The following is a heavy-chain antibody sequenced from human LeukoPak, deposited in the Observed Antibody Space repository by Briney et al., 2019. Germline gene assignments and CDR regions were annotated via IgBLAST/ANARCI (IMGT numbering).Heavy chain of an antibody. J-gene: IGHJ4*02. V-gene: IGHV3-7*01. D-gene: IGHD6-19*01. CDR2: MNQDGSEK. Sequence: GGSLRLSCAASGFMFSTYWMSWVRQAAGKGLEWVANMNQDGSEKYYVGCVKGRFTISRDNAKNSLFLQMHSLRAEDTAVYYCARDPPGTAVAGYDYWGQGTLVTVSS. CDR1: GFMFSTYW. CDR3: ARDPPGTAVAGYDY.